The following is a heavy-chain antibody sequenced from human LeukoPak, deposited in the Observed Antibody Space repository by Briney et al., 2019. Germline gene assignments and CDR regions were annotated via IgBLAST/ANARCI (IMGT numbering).Heavy chain of an antibody. CDR3: ARTALGYYGSGSYYNR. Sequence: SETLSLTCTVSGGSISSYYWSWIRQPPGKGLEWIGYIYYSGSTNYNPSLKSRVTISVDTSKNKFSLKLSAVTAADTAVYYCARTALGYYGSGSYYNRWGQGTLVTVSS. D-gene: IGHD3-10*01. V-gene: IGHV4-59*12. J-gene: IGHJ4*02. CDR1: GGSISSYY. CDR2: IYYSGST.